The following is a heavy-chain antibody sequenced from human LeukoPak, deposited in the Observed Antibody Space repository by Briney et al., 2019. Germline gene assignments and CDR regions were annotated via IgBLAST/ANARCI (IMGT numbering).Heavy chain of an antibody. J-gene: IGHJ4*01. CDR3: ARDLAWGSGYDLDY. CDR1: GYTFTGYY. V-gene: IGHV1-2*02. Sequence: ASVKVSCKASGYTFTGYYMHWVRQAPGQGPEWMGWINPISGDTNYAQKFQGRLTLTRDTSISTAYMELTRLRFDDTAMYYCARDLAWGSGYDLDYWGLGTLVIVSS. D-gene: IGHD5-12*01. CDR2: INPISGDT.